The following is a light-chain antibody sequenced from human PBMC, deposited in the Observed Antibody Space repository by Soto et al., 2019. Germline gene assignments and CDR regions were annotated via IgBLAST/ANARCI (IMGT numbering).Light chain of an antibody. V-gene: IGKV1-5*03. CDR2: KAA. CDR3: QQYNSYST. Sequence: DIQMTQSPSTLSASVGDRVTITCRASQSISSWLAWYQQKPGKAPKLLIYKAASLESGGPSRFGGSGSGTEFTLTISSLQPDDFATYYCQQYNSYSTFGQGTKVDIK. J-gene: IGKJ1*01. CDR1: QSISSW.